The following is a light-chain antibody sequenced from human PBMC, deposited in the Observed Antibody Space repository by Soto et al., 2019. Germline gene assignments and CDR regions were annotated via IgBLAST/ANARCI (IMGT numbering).Light chain of an antibody. CDR3: QQYNNWPRT. CDR1: QSVSSN. CDR2: GAS. J-gene: IGKJ5*01. Sequence: EIVMTHSPATLSVSPWEIATLSCRASQSVSSNLAWYQQKPGQAPRHLIYGASTRATGIPARFSGSGSGTEFTLTISSLQSEDFAVYYCQQYNNWPRTFGQGTRLEIK. V-gene: IGKV3-15*01.